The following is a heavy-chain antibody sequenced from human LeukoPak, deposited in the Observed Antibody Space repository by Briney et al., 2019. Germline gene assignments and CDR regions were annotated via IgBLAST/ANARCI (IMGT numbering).Heavy chain of an antibody. CDR3: ARETTVYYYYYYMDV. CDR2: IYHSGST. CDR1: GYSISSGYY. V-gene: IGHV4-38-2*02. J-gene: IGHJ6*03. Sequence: SETLSLTCTVSGYSISSGYYWGWIRQPPGKGLEWIGSIYHSGSTYYNPSLKSRVTISVDTSKNQFSLKLSSVTAADMAVYYCARETTVYYYYYYMDVWGKGTTVTVSS. D-gene: IGHD1-14*01.